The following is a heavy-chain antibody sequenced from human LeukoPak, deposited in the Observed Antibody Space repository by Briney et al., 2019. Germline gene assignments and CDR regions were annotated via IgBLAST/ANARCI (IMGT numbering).Heavy chain of an antibody. D-gene: IGHD4-17*01. CDR2: ISSSSRYI. V-gene: IGHV3-21*01. CDR1: GFTFSSYS. Sequence: PGGSLRLSCAASGFTFSSYSMNWVRQAPGKGLQWVSSISSSSRYIYYADSLMGGFTISRDNAKNSLYLQMNSLRAEDTAVYYCARGQKYGYGDYPPTDWGQGTLVTVSS. J-gene: IGHJ4*02. CDR3: ARGQKYGYGDYPPTD.